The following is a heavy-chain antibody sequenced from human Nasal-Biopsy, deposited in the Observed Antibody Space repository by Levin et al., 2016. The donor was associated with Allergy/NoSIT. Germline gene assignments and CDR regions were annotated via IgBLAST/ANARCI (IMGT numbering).Heavy chain of an antibody. CDR3: GRGRDVLLFGIHNWINP. CDR1: GFTLSHHW. J-gene: IGHJ5*02. V-gene: IGHV3-74*01. D-gene: IGHD2-21*02. Sequence: GESLKISCVASGFTLSHHWMHWVRQVPGKGLAWVASINGDGSTLSHADFVKGRFTISRDNGKNILYLQMNNLRVEDTAVYYCGRGRDVLLFGIHNWINPWGQGTLVTVSS. CDR2: INGDGSTL.